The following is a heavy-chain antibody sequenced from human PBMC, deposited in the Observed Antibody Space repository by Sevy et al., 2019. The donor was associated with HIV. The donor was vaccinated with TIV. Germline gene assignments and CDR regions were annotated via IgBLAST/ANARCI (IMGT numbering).Heavy chain of an antibody. D-gene: IGHD2-15*01. CDR3: VRVRGGFCSSATCSGAFDT. V-gene: IGHV3-7*01. CDR1: GFSFSSYW. J-gene: IGHJ3*02. CDR2: IQQDGSAR. Sequence: GGSLRLSCAASGFSFSSYWMSWVRQAPGKGLEWVANIQQDGSARNYVDSVKGRFTVSRDNAENSLFLQMNSLRGEDTATYYCVRVRGGFCSSATCSGAFDTWGPGTKVTVSS.